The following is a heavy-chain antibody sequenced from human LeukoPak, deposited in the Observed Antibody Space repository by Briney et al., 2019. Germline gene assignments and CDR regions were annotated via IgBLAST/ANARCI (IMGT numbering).Heavy chain of an antibody. CDR2: ISNNGGYT. Sequence: AGGSPRLSCAASGFTVSNNYLSWVRQAPGKGLEWVSAISNNGGYTYYADSVQGRFTISRDNSKSTLCLQMNSLRAEDTAVYYCAKQLGYCSDGSCYFPYWGQGTLVTVSS. D-gene: IGHD2-15*01. CDR1: GFTVSNNY. J-gene: IGHJ4*02. CDR3: AKQLGYCSDGSCYFPY. V-gene: IGHV3-23*01.